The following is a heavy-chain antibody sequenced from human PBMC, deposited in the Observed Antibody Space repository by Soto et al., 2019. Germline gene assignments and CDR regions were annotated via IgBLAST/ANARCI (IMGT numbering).Heavy chain of an antibody. J-gene: IGHJ4*02. V-gene: IGHV4-30-2*01. D-gene: IGHD3-3*01. CDR3: ARAVYDFWSGYYHFDY. Sequence: PSETLSLTWAVSGGSISNGGYCWSWIRQPPGKGLEWIGYIYHSGSTYYNPSLKSRVTISVDRSKNQFSLKLSSVTAADTAVYYCARAVYDFWSGYYHFDYWGQGTLVTVSS. CDR2: IYHSGST. CDR1: GGSISNGGYC.